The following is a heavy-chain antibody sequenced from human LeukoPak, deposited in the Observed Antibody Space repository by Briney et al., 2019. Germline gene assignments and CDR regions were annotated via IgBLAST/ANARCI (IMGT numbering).Heavy chain of an antibody. J-gene: IGHJ4*02. Sequence: ASVKVSCKASGYSFTGYYIHWLRQAPGQGPEWMGWINPNSGSTYCPQNFQGRVTVLRDTSISTAYMELISLRSDDTAVYYCARDSNSSSSEPDYWGQGTLVTVSS. CDR1: GYSFTGYY. V-gene: IGHV1-2*02. D-gene: IGHD6-6*01. CDR3: ARDSNSSSSEPDY. CDR2: INPNSGST.